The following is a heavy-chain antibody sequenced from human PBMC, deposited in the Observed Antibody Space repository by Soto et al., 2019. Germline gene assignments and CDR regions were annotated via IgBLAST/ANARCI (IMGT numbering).Heavy chain of an antibody. D-gene: IGHD3-10*01. Sequence: QVQLVQSGAEVKQPGSSVKVSCKASGGIFSTYAISWLRQAPGQGLEWMGGIIPIFGTPNYAQRFQGRVTITADESTSTAYMELSRLRSSDTAVYYCARDRDDYGSGNYYNRIAFWGQGTLVTVSS. CDR3: ARDRDDYGSGNYYNRIAF. V-gene: IGHV1-69*01. CDR1: GGIFSTYA. CDR2: IIPIFGTP. J-gene: IGHJ4*02.